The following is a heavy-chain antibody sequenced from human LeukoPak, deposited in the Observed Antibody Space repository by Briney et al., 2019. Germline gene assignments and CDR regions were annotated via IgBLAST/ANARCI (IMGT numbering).Heavy chain of an antibody. Sequence: GESLKISCKGSGYRFTNYWIGWVRQIPGKGLELMGSIYPGDSDTRYSPSFQGQVTISADKSITTAYLQWSSLKASDTAKYYCTRQGVYYSDSSAYYYWGQGTLATVSS. J-gene: IGHJ4*02. D-gene: IGHD3-22*01. V-gene: IGHV5-51*01. CDR1: GYRFTNYW. CDR3: TRQGVYYSDSSAYYY. CDR2: IYPGDSDT.